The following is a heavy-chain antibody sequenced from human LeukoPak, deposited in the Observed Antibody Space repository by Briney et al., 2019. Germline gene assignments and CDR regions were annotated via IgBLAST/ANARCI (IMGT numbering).Heavy chain of an antibody. CDR1: GFTFSGYG. J-gene: IGHJ4*02. CDR3: ARGAILATAGSGFDY. CDR2: ISYDGSHK. D-gene: IGHD6-13*01. V-gene: IGHV3-30*03. Sequence: GGSLRLSCAASGFTFSGYGMHWVRQAPGKGLEWVTIISYDGSHKYYADSVKGRFTISRDNSNNTLYLQMNSLRTDDTAVYYCARGAILATAGSGFDYWGQGTLVTVSS.